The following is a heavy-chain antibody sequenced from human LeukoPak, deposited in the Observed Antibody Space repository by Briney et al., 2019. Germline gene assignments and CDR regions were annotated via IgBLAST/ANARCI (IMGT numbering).Heavy chain of an antibody. CDR2: VYYSGGT. J-gene: IGHJ4*02. V-gene: IGHV4-59*02. D-gene: IGHD6-13*01. CDR1: GGSVSGFY. Sequence: SETLSLTCTVSGGSVSGFYWSWIRQPPGKGLEWIGSVYYSGGTNYNPSLKSRVAISADTSKNQFSLKLSSVTAADTAVYYCAREVLAAAGTYDYWGQGNLVTVSS. CDR3: AREVLAAAGTYDY.